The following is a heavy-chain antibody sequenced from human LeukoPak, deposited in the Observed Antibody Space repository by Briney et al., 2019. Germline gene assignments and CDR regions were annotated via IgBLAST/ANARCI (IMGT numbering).Heavy chain of an antibody. CDR3: AREGRGYGDPIDY. V-gene: IGHV3-30*03. D-gene: IGHD4-17*01. J-gene: IGHJ4*02. CDR2: ISYDGRNK. CDR1: EFTSSTYA. Sequence: GGSLRLSCAASEFTSSTYAMHWVRQAPGKGLEGVALISYDGRNKYYADSVKGRFTISRDNSKNTLYLQMNSLRAEDTAMYYCAREGRGYGDPIDYWGQGTLVTVSS.